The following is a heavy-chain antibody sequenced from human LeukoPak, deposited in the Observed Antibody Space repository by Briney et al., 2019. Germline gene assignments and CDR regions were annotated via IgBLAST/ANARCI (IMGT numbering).Heavy chain of an antibody. D-gene: IGHD6-19*01. Sequence: ASVKVSCKASGYTFTVYYIHWVRQAPGQGLEWMGWINPNSGGTKYAEKVQGRVTMTRDTSSSTAYMELSWLRFDDSAVYYCARDFLVAGTSTYWGQGTLVTVSS. CDR3: ARDFLVAGTSTY. CDR1: GYTFTVYY. V-gene: IGHV1-2*02. J-gene: IGHJ4*02. CDR2: INPNSGGT.